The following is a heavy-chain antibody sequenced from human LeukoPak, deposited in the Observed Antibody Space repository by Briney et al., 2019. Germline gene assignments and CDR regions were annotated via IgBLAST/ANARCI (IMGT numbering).Heavy chain of an antibody. J-gene: IGHJ4*02. D-gene: IGHD2-15*01. CDR1: GFSFSRDY. CDR2: IEPDGSQQ. V-gene: IGHV3-7*01. Sequence: PGGSLRLSCSASGFSFSRDYMSWVRQAPGKGLEFVAKIEPDGSQQYYVDSVRGRFTISRDNSKNSLYLHLNFLRAEDTAVYYCVTETWWRFDHWGQGSLVTVSS. CDR3: VTETWWRFDH.